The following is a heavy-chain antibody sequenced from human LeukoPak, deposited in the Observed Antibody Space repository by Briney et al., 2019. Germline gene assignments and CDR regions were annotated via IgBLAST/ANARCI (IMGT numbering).Heavy chain of an antibody. CDR2: INPNSGGT. Sequence: ASVKDSCKASGYTFTGYYMHWVRPAPGQGLEWMGWINPNSGGTNYAQKFQGRVTMTRDTSISTAYMELSRLRSDDTAVYYCARDRASGYDMDYWGQGTLVTVSS. CDR1: GYTFTGYY. V-gene: IGHV1-2*02. J-gene: IGHJ4*02. CDR3: ARDRASGYDMDY. D-gene: IGHD5-12*01.